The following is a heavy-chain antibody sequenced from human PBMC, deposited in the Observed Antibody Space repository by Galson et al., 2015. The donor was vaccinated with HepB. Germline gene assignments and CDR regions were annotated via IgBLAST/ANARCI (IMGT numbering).Heavy chain of an antibody. Sequence: SLRLSCAASGFTFSSYSMNWVRQAPGKGLEWVSYISSSSSTIYYADSVKGRFTISRDNAKNSLYLQMNSLRAEDTAVYYCARGYGAHKWGYWGQGTLVTVSS. CDR3: ARGYGAHKWGY. CDR2: ISSSSSTI. CDR1: GFTFSSYS. V-gene: IGHV3-48*01. D-gene: IGHD3-10*01. J-gene: IGHJ4*02.